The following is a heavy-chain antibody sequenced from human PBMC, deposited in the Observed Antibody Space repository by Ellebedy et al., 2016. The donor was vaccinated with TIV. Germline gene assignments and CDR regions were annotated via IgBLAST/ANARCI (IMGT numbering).Heavy chain of an antibody. V-gene: IGHV3-9*01. CDR1: GFTFEDNA. CDR3: VKAPTNSGRLDF. D-gene: IGHD3-10*01. J-gene: IGHJ4*02. CDR2: ISWNSGAI. Sequence: SLKISCAASGFTFEDNAMHWVRQAPGQGLEWVSGISWNSGAIGYADSVKGRFTISRDNTKKSLYLQMDSLGAEDTALTYCVKAPTNSGRLDFWGQGTLVTVSS.